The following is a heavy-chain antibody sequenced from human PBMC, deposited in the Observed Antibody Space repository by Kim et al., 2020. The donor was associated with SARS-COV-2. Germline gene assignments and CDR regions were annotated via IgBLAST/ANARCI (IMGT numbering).Heavy chain of an antibody. CDR3: ARGYGSGSPYGMDV. D-gene: IGHD3-10*01. Sequence: SETLSLTCAVSGGSISSGGYSWSWIRQPPGKGLEWIGYIYYSGSTYYNPSLKSRVTISVDRSKNQFSLKLSSVTAAVTAVYYCARGYGSGSPYGMDVWGQGTTVTVSS. CDR2: IYYSGST. J-gene: IGHJ6*02. V-gene: IGHV4-30-2*01. CDR1: GGSISSGGYS.